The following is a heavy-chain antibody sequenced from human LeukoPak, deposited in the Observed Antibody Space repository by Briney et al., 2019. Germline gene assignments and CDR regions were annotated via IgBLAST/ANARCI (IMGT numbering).Heavy chain of an antibody. Sequence: ASVKVSCXASGYTFTIYGISWVRQARGQGLEWMGWISAYNGNTNYAQKLQGRVTMTTDTSTSTAYMELRSLRSDDTAVYYCAREMGDDFWSGYYYFDYWGQGTLVTVSS. CDR1: GYTFTIYG. V-gene: IGHV1-18*01. J-gene: IGHJ4*02. D-gene: IGHD3-3*01. CDR3: AREMGDDFWSGYYYFDY. CDR2: ISAYNGNT.